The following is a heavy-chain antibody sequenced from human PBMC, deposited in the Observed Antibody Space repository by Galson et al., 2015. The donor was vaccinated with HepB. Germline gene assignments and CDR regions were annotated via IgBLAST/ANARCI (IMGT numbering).Heavy chain of an antibody. Sequence: SLRLSCAASGFTFSSYEMNWVRQAPGKGLEWVSYISSSGSTIYYADSVKGRFTISRDNAKNSLYLQMNSLRAEDTAVYYCARLPMTTVTTWIDWFDPWGQGTLVTVSS. V-gene: IGHV3-48*03. CDR1: GFTFSSYE. J-gene: IGHJ5*02. D-gene: IGHD4-11*01. CDR3: ARLPMTTVTTWIDWFDP. CDR2: ISSSGSTI.